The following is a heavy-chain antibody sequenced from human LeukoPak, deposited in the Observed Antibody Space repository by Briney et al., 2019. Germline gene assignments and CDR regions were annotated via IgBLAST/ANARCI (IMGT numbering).Heavy chain of an antibody. CDR3: AKGSCRYCSSTSCYCYGMDV. D-gene: IGHD2-2*01. V-gene: IGHV3-23*05. Sequence: GGSLRLSCAASGFTFSTYSMTWVRQRPGKGLEWVSSIYNSGSEIFYADSVKGRFTISRDNSKNTLYLQMNSLRAEDTAVYYCAKGSCRYCSSTSCYCYGMDVWGQGTTVTVSS. CDR1: GFTFSTYS. J-gene: IGHJ6*02. CDR2: IYNSGSEI.